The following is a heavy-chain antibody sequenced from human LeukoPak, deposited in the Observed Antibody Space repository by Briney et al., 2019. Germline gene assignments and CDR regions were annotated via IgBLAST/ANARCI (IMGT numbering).Heavy chain of an antibody. V-gene: IGHV4-61*08. CDR1: GGSISSGDYY. Sequence: SQTLSLTCTVSGGSISSGDYYWSWIRQPPGKGLEWIGYIYYSGNTNYNPSLRSRVTISVDTSKNQFSLKLSSVTAADTAVYYCARCIGSSSFARWFDPWGQGTLVTVSS. J-gene: IGHJ5*02. D-gene: IGHD6-6*01. CDR2: IYYSGNT. CDR3: ARCIGSSSFARWFDP.